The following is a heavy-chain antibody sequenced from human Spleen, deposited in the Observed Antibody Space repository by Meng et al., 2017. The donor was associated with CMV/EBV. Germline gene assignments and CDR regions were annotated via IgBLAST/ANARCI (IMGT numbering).Heavy chain of an antibody. CDR3: ASLFTVFSLTYYYGMDV. CDR2: IKQDESEK. Sequence: GESLKISCAVSGINLSSYWMTWVRQAPGKGLEWVANIKQDESEKYYVDSVEGRFTISKDNAKNSLFLQMNSLRAEDTAVYYCASLFTVFSLTYYYGMDVWGQGTTVTVSS. CDR1: GINLSSYW. J-gene: IGHJ6*02. D-gene: IGHD4-11*01. V-gene: IGHV3-7*01.